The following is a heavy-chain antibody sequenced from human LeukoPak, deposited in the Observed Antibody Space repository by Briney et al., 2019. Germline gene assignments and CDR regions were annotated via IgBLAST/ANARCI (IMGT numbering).Heavy chain of an antibody. V-gene: IGHV3-7*01. CDR2: IKQDGSEK. J-gene: IGHJ4*02. Sequence: GGSLRLSCAASGFTFSSHWMSWVRQAPGKGLEWVANIKQDGSEKNYVDSVKGRFTISRDNAKNSLYLQMNSLRVEDTAVYYCARGYCIGVSCHPSYFDYWGQGTLVTVSS. CDR1: GFTFSSHW. CDR3: ARGYCIGVSCHPSYFDY. D-gene: IGHD2-15*01.